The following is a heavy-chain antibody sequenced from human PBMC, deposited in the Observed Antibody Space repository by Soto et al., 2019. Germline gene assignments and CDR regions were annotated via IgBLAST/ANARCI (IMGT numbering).Heavy chain of an antibody. CDR1: GFTFNTYA. D-gene: IGHD1-20*01. CDR2: TGATGRTT. V-gene: IGHV3-23*01. CDR3: ATVHNTPRSFDY. Sequence: PGGSLRLSCAASGFTFNTYAMTWVRQAPGKGLEWVSTTGATGRTTYYADSVKGRFTVSRDNSKNTLDLQMSNLRAEDTAVYYGATVHNTPRSFDYWGPGTLVTVSS. J-gene: IGHJ4*02.